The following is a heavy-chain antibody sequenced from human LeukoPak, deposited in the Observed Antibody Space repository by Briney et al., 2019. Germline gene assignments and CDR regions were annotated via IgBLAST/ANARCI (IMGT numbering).Heavy chain of an antibody. D-gene: IGHD6-13*01. CDR3: ARDLGQQLEVGDY. Sequence: GASVKVSCKASGYTFTGYYMHWVRQAPGQGLEWMGWINPNSGGTNYAQKFQGWVTTTRDTSISTAYMELSRLRSDDTAVYYCARDLGQQLEVGDYWGQGTLVTVSS. V-gene: IGHV1-2*04. J-gene: IGHJ4*02. CDR2: INPNSGGT. CDR1: GYTFTGYY.